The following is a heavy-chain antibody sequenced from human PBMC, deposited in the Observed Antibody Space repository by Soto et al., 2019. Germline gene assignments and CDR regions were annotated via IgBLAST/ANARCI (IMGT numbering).Heavy chain of an antibody. V-gene: IGHV5-51*01. CDR1: GYTFTNYW. Sequence: GESLKISCKGSGYTFTNYWIGWVRQMPGKGLEWMGIIYPGDSDTKYNPSFQGQVTISADKSITTTYLRWTSLKASDTAIYYCAASTFYYGMDVWGQGTTVTVSS. CDR3: AASTFYYGMDV. CDR2: IYPGDSDT. J-gene: IGHJ6*02.